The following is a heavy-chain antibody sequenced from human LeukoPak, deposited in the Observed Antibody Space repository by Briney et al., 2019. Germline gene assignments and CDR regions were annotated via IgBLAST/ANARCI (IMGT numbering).Heavy chain of an antibody. CDR1: GYTFTSYY. D-gene: IGHD1-1*01. V-gene: IGHV1-69*06. J-gene: IGHJ3*02. Sequence: ASVKVSCKASGYTFTSYYMHWVRQAPGQGLEWMGGIIPIFGTANYAQKFQGRVTITADKSTSTAYMELRSLRSDDTAVYYCARDLGYKDAFDIWGQGTMVTVSS. CDR3: ARDLGYKDAFDI. CDR2: IIPIFGTA.